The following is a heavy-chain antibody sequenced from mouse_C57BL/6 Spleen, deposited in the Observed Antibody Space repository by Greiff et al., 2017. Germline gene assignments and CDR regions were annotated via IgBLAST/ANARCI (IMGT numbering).Heavy chain of an antibody. CDR1: GFTFSSYA. CDR2: ISDGGSYT. Sequence: EVKVVESGGGLVKPGGSLKLSCAASGFTFSSYAMSWVRQTPEKRLEWVATISDGGSYTYYPDNVKGRFTISRDNAKNNLYLQMSHLKSEDTAMYYCARAYYKDAMDYWGQGTSVTGSS. V-gene: IGHV5-4*03. CDR3: ARAYYKDAMDY. J-gene: IGHJ4*01. D-gene: IGHD2-12*01.